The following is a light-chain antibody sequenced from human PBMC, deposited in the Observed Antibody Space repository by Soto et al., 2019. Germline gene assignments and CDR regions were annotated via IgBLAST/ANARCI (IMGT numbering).Light chain of an antibody. Sequence: QSVLTQPASVSGSPGQSITISCTGTSSDVGGYNYVSWYQQHPGKAPKLMIYDVSSRPSGVSNRFSGSKSGNTASLTISGLLAEDEADYYCSSYTLSYTRGGDVFGTGTKLTVL. CDR3: SSYTLSYTRGGDV. V-gene: IGLV2-14*01. CDR2: DVS. CDR1: SSDVGGYNY. J-gene: IGLJ1*01.